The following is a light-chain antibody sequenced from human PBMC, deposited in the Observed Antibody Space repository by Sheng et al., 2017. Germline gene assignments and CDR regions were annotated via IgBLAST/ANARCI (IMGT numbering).Light chain of an antibody. J-gene: IGKJ1*01. CDR1: QSISSW. CDR2: KAS. V-gene: IGKV1-5*03. CDR3: QQYSSWWT. Sequence: DIKMTQSPSTLSASVGDRVTITCRASQSISSWLAWYQQKPGRAPSLLIYKASTLKSGVPSRFSGSGSQTEFTLTISSLQPDDFATYYCQQYSSWWTFGQGTRWRSN.